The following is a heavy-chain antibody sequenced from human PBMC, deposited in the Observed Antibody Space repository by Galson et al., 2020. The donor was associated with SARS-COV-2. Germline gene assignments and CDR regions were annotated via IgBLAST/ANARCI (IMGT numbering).Heavy chain of an antibody. V-gene: IGHV3-11*01. D-gene: IGHD3-10*01. CDR2: ISSASNTI. Sequence: GESLKLSCAASGFTFTDYYLSWIRPPPGKGLEWVSSISSASNTIYYADSVKGRFTIPRDHAKNSVYLQMNSLRAEDTAVYYCARLGGRWFGFGDPVNYWGQGTLVTVSS. CDR1: GFTFTDYY. J-gene: IGHJ4*02. CDR3: ARLGGRWFGFGDPVNY.